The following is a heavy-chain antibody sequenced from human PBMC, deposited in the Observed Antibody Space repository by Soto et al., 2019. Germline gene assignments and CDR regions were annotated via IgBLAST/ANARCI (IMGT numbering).Heavy chain of an antibody. CDR2: IRNKANNYAT. CDR3: AKQIYGGNS. Sequence: GGSLRLSCAPSGFTFSTSAMHWVRQVSGKGLEWIARIRNKANNYATTYAPSVKGRFTISRDDSENTVYLHMNSLKIEDTAIYYCAKQIYGGNSWGQGTLVTVS. J-gene: IGHJ4*02. V-gene: IGHV3-73*01. D-gene: IGHD2-21*02. CDR1: GFTFSTSA.